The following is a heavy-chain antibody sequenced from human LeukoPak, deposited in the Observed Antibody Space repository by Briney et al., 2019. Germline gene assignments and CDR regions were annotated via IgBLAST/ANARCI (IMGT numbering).Heavy chain of an antibody. D-gene: IGHD3-22*01. CDR1: GFTVSSNY. J-gene: IGHJ6*02. Sequence: GGSLRLSCAASGFTVSSNYMSWVRQAPGKGLEWVSVIYSGGSTYYADSVKGRFTISRDNSKNTLYLQMNSLRAEDTAVYYCARDMVTDYYDSSGYYLGGYYGMDVWGQGTTVTVSS. CDR3: ARDMVTDYYDSSGYYLGGYYGMDV. V-gene: IGHV3-66*01. CDR2: IYSGGST.